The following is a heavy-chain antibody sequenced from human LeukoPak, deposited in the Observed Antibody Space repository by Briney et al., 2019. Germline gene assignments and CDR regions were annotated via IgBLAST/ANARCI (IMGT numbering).Heavy chain of an antibody. V-gene: IGHV3-43D*03. Sequence: GGSLRLSCAASGFTFDDYAMHWVRQAPGKGLEWVSLISWDGGSTYYADSVKGRFTISRDNSKNSLYLQMNSLRAEDTALYYCAKGKGTVHVFGFDYWGQGTLVTVSS. CDR1: GFTFDDYA. D-gene: IGHD3-10*02. J-gene: IGHJ4*02. CDR2: ISWDGGST. CDR3: AKGKGTVHVFGFDY.